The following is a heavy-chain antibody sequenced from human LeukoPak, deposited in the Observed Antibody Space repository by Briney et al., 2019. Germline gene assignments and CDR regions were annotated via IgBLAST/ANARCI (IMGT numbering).Heavy chain of an antibody. Sequence: GGSLRLSCAASGFPFSGYAMHWVRQAPGKGLEWVAVMSHDGTNKYYADSVKGRFTISRDNSKNTLYLQMDSLRTEDTAVYYCARHRGPSMHSSGYFDYWGQGTLVTVSS. CDR2: MSHDGTNK. J-gene: IGHJ4*02. V-gene: IGHV3-30-3*01. D-gene: IGHD3-22*01. CDR1: GFPFSGYA. CDR3: ARHRGPSMHSSGYFDY.